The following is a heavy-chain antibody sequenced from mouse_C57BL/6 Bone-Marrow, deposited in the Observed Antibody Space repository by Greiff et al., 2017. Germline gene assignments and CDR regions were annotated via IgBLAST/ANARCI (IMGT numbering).Heavy chain of an antibody. J-gene: IGHJ1*03. CDR2: ISGGGGNT. V-gene: IGHV5-9*01. CDR3: ARHGGMVTSYFYWYWDV. Sequence: DVMLVESGGGLVKPGGSLKLSCAASGFTFSSYTMSWVRQTPEKRLEWVATISGGGGNTYYPDSVKGRFTISRDNAKNTLYLQMSSLRSEDTALYYCARHGGMVTSYFYWYWDVWGTGTTVTVSS. D-gene: IGHD2-10*02. CDR1: GFTFSSYT.